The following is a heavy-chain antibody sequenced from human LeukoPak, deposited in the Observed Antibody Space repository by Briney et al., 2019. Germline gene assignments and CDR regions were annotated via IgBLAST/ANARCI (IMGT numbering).Heavy chain of an antibody. Sequence: ASVKVSCKASGGTFSSYAISWVRQAPGQELERMGGIIPIFGTANYAQKFQGRVTITTDESTSTAYMELSSLRSEDTAVYYCARWRDDYGGNFYFDYWGQGTLVTVSS. CDR2: IIPIFGTA. V-gene: IGHV1-69*05. D-gene: IGHD4-23*01. J-gene: IGHJ4*02. CDR3: ARWRDDYGGNFYFDY. CDR1: GGTFSSYA.